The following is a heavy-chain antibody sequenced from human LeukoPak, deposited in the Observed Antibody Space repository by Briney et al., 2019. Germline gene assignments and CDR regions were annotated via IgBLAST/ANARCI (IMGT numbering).Heavy chain of an antibody. D-gene: IGHD3-22*01. J-gene: IGHJ4*02. V-gene: IGHV3-23*01. CDR1: GFTFGSYG. CDR3: AKVYASGYLDY. Sequence: GGSLRLSCAASGFTFGSYGMSWVRQAPGKVLEWVSAISGSGGSTYYADSVKGRFTISRDNSKNTLYLQMNSLRAEDTAVYYCAKVYASGYLDYWGQGTLVTVSS. CDR2: ISGSGGST.